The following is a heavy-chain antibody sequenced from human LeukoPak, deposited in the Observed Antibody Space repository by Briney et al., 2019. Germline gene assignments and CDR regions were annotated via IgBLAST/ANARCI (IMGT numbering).Heavy chain of an antibody. Sequence: SETLSLTCAVYGGSFSGYYWSWIRQPPGKGLEWIGEINHSGSTNYNPSLKSRVTISVDTSKNQFSLKLSSVTAADTAVYYCARDRKDIVVVLDVETFEYWGQGTLVTVSS. D-gene: IGHD2-2*01. CDR3: ARDRKDIVVVLDVETFEY. J-gene: IGHJ4*02. CDR1: GGSFSGYY. V-gene: IGHV4-34*01. CDR2: INHSGST.